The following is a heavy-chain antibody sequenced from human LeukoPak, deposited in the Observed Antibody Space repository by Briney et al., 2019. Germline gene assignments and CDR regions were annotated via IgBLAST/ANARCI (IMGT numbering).Heavy chain of an antibody. CDR1: GGTFSSYA. V-gene: IGHV1-69*13. CDR3: ARLINVEMATTGAGGY. CDR2: IIPIFGTA. D-gene: IGHD5-24*01. J-gene: IGHJ4*02. Sequence: GASVKVSCKASGGTFSSYAISWVRQAPGQGLEWMGGIIPIFGTANYAQKFQGRVTITADESTSTAYMELSSLRSEDTAVYYCARLINVEMATTGAGGYWGQGTLVTVSS.